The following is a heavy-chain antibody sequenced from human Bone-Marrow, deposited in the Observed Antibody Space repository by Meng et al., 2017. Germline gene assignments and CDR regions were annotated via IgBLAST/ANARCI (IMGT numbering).Heavy chain of an antibody. D-gene: IGHD6-19*01. Sequence: VELTGVGSGRVKPSETLSFTCTVSGGSISSYYWSWIWQAAGKGLEWIGRIYTSGSTNYNPPLKSGVTMSVDASKHQFSLKLSSVTAADTAVYYCARAGGVAVAGIFLGFDHWGQGTLVTVSS. J-gene: IGHJ5*02. CDR1: GGSISSYY. V-gene: IGHV4-4*07. CDR3: ARAGGVAVAGIFLGFDH. CDR2: IYTSGST.